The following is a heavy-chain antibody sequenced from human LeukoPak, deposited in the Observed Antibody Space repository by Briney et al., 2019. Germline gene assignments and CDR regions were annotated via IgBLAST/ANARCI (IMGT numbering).Heavy chain of an antibody. J-gene: IGHJ5*02. Sequence: HGESLKISCKGSGYSFTSYWIGWVRQMPGKGLEWMGIIYPGDSDTRYSPSFQGQVTISADKSISTAYQQWISLKASDTAMYYCARHPIAAGGAYNWFDPWGQGTLVTVSS. V-gene: IGHV5-51*01. CDR2: IYPGDSDT. CDR1: GYSFTSYW. D-gene: IGHD6-13*01. CDR3: ARHPIAAGGAYNWFDP.